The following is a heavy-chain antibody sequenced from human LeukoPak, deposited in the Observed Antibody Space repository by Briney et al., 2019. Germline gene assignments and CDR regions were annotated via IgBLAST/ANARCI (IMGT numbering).Heavy chain of an antibody. Sequence: GGSLRLSCAASGFTFSDHYMDWVRQAPGKGLEWVGRTRNKANSYTTEYAASVKGRFTISRDDSKNSLYLQMNSLKTEDTAVYYCARVGDSYGEFDYWGQGTLVTVSS. CDR2: TRNKANSYTT. D-gene: IGHD5-18*01. CDR3: ARVGDSYGEFDY. CDR1: GFTFSDHY. V-gene: IGHV3-72*01. J-gene: IGHJ4*02.